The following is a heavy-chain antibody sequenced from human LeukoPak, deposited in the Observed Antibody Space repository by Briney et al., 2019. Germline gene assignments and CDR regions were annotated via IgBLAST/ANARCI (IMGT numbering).Heavy chain of an antibody. J-gene: IGHJ4*02. CDR3: AKNPKRNYYDSSGYYLY. Sequence: GGSLRLSCAASGFTVSSNYMSWVRQAPGKGLEWVSAISGSGGSTYYADSVNGRFTISRDNSKNTLYLQINSLRAEDTAVYYCAKNPKRNYYDSSGYYLYWGQGTLVTVSS. CDR1: GFTVSSNY. CDR2: ISGSGGST. D-gene: IGHD3-22*01. V-gene: IGHV3-23*01.